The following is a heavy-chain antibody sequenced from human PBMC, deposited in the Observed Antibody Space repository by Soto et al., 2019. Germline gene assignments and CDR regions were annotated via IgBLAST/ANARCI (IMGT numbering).Heavy chain of an antibody. CDR2: MYYSGST. Sequence: SETLSLTCNASGGSISRSSYYWGWIRQPPGKGLEWIGSMYYSGSTYYNPSLKSRVTISIDTPKNQLSLKLTSVTAADTAVYYCSRRAPEGFDPWGQGTLVTVSS. CDR1: GGSISRSSYY. CDR3: SRRAPEGFDP. J-gene: IGHJ5*02. V-gene: IGHV4-39*01.